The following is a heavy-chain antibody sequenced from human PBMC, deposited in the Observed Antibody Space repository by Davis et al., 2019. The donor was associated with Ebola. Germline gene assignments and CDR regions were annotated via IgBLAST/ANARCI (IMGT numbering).Heavy chain of an antibody. CDR2: ISWNSGSI. CDR1: GFTFDDYA. J-gene: IGHJ6*02. V-gene: IGHV3-9*01. Sequence: SLKISCAASGFTFDDYAMHWVRQAPGKGLEWVSGISWNSGSIGYADSVKGRFTISRDNSKNSLHLQMHSLRIEDTALYYCAKDSMVLQLWHNYYYGLDVWGQGTTVTVSS. D-gene: IGHD5-18*01. CDR3: AKDSMVLQLWHNYYYGLDV.